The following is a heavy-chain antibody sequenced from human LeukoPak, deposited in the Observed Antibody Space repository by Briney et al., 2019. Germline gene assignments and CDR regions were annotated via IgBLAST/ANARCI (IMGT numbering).Heavy chain of an antibody. D-gene: IGHD4-23*01. CDR3: ASGCGNSGVTLSR. J-gene: IGHJ4*02. Sequence: GGSLRLSCAGSGFTFSSYSMNWVRQAPGKGLEWVSYISSSSTTIYYADSVKGRFTISRDNAKNSLYLQMNSLRAEDTAVYYCASGCGNSGVTLSRWGQGTLVTVSS. CDR2: ISSSSTTI. V-gene: IGHV3-48*04. CDR1: GFTFSSYS.